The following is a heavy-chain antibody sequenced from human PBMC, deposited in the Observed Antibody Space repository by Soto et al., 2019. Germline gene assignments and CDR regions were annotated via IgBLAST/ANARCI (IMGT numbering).Heavy chain of an antibody. CDR2: ISSSSSYI. D-gene: IGHD1-1*01. J-gene: IGHJ4*02. CDR1: EFTFSSYS. Sequence: PGGSLRLSCAASEFTFSSYSMNWVRQAPGKGLEWVSSISSSSSYIYYADSVKGRFTISRDNAKNSLYLQMNSLRAEDTAVYYCARGFNWNAPHYWGQGTLVTVSS. CDR3: ARGFNWNAPHY. V-gene: IGHV3-21*01.